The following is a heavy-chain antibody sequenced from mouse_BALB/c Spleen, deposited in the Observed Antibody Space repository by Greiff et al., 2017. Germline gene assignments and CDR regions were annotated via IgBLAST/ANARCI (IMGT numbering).Heavy chain of an antibody. J-gene: IGHJ4*01. D-gene: IGHD2-4*01. CDR3: AIYDYDDAMDY. CDR2: ISYSGST. CDR1: GYSITSDYA. Sequence: EVQLVESGPGLVKPSQSLSLTCTVTGYSITSDYAWNWIRQFPGNKLEWMGYISYSGSTSYNPSLKSRISITRDTSKNQFFLQLNSVTTEDTATYYCAIYDYDDAMDYWGQGTSVTVSS. V-gene: IGHV3-2*02.